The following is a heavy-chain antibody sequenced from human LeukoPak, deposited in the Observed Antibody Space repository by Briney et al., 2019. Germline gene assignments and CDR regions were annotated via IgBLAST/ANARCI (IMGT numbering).Heavy chain of an antibody. D-gene: IGHD3-10*02. CDR1: GFTFNNYG. J-gene: IGHJ6*04. V-gene: IGHV3-30*18. Sequence: PLGGSLRLSCAASGFTFNNYGMHWVRQAPGKGLEWVALISYDGSYKYYTESVKGRFTISRDNSKNTLYLQMNSLRAEDTALYYCAELGITMIGGVWGKGTTVTISS. CDR2: ISYDGSYK. CDR3: AELGITMIGGV.